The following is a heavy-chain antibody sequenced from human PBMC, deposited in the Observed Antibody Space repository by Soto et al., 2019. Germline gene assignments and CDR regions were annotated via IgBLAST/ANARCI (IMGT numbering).Heavy chain of an antibody. CDR2: ISSSSSYI. CDR3: ARDCSGGSCYTASAQDAFDI. Sequence: GGSLRLSCAAAGFTFSSYSINWVRQATGKGLEWVSSISSSSSYIYYADSVKGRFTISSDNAKNSLYLQMNSLRAADTAVYYCARDCSGGSCYTASAQDAFDIWGQGTMVTVSS. D-gene: IGHD2-15*01. CDR1: GFTFSSYS. V-gene: IGHV3-21*01. J-gene: IGHJ3*02.